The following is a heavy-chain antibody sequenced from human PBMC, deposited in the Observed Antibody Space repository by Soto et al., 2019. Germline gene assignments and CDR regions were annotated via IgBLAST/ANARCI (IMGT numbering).Heavy chain of an antibody. CDR3: AREAYYDYYGMDV. Sequence: QVQLVQSGAEEKKPGASVKVSCKASGYTFTSYAMHWVRQAPGQRLEWMGWINAGNGNTKYSRKFQGRVTITRDTSASTAYMALSRLGYEDTAVYYCAREAYYDYYGMDVWGQGTTVTVSS. V-gene: IGHV1-3*05. J-gene: IGHJ6*02. CDR1: GYTFTSYA. CDR2: INAGNGNT.